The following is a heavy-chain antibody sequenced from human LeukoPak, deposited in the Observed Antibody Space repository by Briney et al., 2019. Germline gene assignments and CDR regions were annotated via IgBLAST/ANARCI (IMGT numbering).Heavy chain of an antibody. CDR3: ARDSSWGLDSSGYYYLNLAFDI. V-gene: IGHV3-30*04. J-gene: IGHJ3*02. Sequence: PGRSLRLSCAASGFTFSSCAMHWVRQAPGKGLEWVAVISYDGSNKYYADSVKGRFTISRDNSKNTLYLQMNSLRAEDTAVYYCARDSSWGLDSSGYYYLNLAFDIWGQGTMVTVSS. CDR2: ISYDGSNK. CDR1: GFTFSSCA. D-gene: IGHD3-22*01.